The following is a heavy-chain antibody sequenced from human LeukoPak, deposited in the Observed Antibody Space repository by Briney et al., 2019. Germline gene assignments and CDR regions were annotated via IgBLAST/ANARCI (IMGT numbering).Heavy chain of an antibody. CDR1: GGSTSSDY. V-gene: IGHV4-4*08. Sequence: SETLSLTCTVSGGSTSSDYWSWIRQSPGKGLEWVGYVYTSGDTGKNPSLKSRVTILLDTSKNQCSLKLTSVSAADTAVYYCARLKLGAYFDLWGRGTLVTVSS. CDR2: VYTSGDT. CDR3: ARLKLGAYFDL. J-gene: IGHJ2*01. D-gene: IGHD3-16*01.